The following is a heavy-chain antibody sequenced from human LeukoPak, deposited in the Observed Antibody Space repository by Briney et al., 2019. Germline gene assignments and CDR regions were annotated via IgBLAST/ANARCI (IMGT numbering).Heavy chain of an antibody. J-gene: IGHJ4*02. V-gene: IGHV4-59*01. CDR3: ARGQMTAVPLLDY. D-gene: IGHD4-11*01. CDR2: TYYSAST. Sequence: AETLSLTCTVSGDPISGFYWAWIRQPPGRGLEWIGYTYYSASTNYNPSLKCRVTISSDTSKKQFSLKMSSVTAADTAVYYCARGQMTAVPLLDYWGQGALVTVSS. CDR1: GDPISGFY.